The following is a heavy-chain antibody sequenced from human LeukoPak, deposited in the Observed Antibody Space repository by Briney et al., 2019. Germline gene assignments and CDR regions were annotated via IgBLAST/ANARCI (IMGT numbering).Heavy chain of an antibody. Sequence: GGSLRLSCAASGFTFSTYSMNWVRQAPGKGLEWISYIRNSGSVIYYADSVKGRFTISRDNGKNSLYLQMNSLRAEDTAVYYCAKGDIVVVVAAGSYWGQGTLVTVSS. J-gene: IGHJ4*02. CDR3: AKGDIVVVVAAGSY. CDR1: GFTFSTYS. V-gene: IGHV3-48*01. D-gene: IGHD2-15*01. CDR2: IRNSGSVI.